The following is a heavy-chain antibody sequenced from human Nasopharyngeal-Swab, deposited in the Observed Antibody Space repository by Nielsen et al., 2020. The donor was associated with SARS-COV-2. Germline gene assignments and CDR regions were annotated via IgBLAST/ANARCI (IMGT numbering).Heavy chain of an antibody. J-gene: IGHJ6*01. CDR3: ARSGTTKYGLDV. CDR2: VYTSGST. V-gene: IGHV4-4*07. CDR1: GGSISGYF. Sequence: SETLSLTCSVSGGSISGYFLSWIRQIAGEGLEWIGRVYTSGSTNYNPSLKSRVTISIDMSKNQFSLELRSVTAADTAFYYCARSGTTKYGLDVWGQGTTVIVSS. D-gene: IGHD1-1*01.